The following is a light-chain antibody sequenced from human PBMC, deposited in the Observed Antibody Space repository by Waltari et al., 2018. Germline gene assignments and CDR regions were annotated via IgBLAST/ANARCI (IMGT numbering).Light chain of an antibody. CDR1: SSDVGSNNF. CDR3: CSCVGRNIYWV. J-gene: IGLJ3*02. Sequence: QSALTQPRSVSGSPGQSVTISCPGTSSDVGSNNFVSCYHHHPDKAPKLIIYDINKRPSGVPDRFSGSKSGNTASLTISGLQAEDEADYYCCSCVGRNIYWVFGGGTKLTVL. V-gene: IGLV2-11*01. CDR2: DIN.